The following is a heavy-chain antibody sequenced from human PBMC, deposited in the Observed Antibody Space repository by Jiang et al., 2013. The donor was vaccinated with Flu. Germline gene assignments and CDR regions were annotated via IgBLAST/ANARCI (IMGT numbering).Heavy chain of an antibody. Sequence: SCKASGYTFTSYDINWVRQATGQGLEWMGWMNPNSGNTGYAQKFQGRVTMTRNTSISTAYMELSSLRSEDTAVYYCASGQWLRPEEGWFDPWGQGTLVTVSS. D-gene: IGHD5-12*01. CDR2: MNPNSGNT. CDR3: ASGQWLRPEEGWFDP. J-gene: IGHJ5*02. CDR1: GYTFTSYD. V-gene: IGHV1-8*01.